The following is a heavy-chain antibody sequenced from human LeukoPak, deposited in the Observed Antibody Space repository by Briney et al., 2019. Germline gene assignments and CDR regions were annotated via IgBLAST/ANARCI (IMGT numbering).Heavy chain of an antibody. V-gene: IGHV3-23*01. Sequence: GGSLRLSCAASGFTFSSYAMSWVRQAPGKGLEWVSAITGSGGSTYYADSVKGRFTISRDNSKNTLYLQMNSLRAEDTAVYYCAKGQRFYGEYYFDYWGQGTLVTVSS. CDR1: GFTFSSYA. CDR2: ITGSGGST. J-gene: IGHJ4*02. CDR3: AKGQRFYGEYYFDY. D-gene: IGHD4-17*01.